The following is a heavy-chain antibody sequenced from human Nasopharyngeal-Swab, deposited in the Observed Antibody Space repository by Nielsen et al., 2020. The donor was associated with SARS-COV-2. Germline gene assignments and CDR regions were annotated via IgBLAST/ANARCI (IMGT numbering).Heavy chain of an antibody. Sequence: GSLRLSCTVSGGSISSYYWSWIRQPPGKGLEWIGYIYYSGSTNYNPSLKGRVTISVDTSKNQFSLKLSSVTAADTAVYYCARGGWGNWFDPWGQGTLVTVSS. CDR2: IYYSGST. J-gene: IGHJ5*02. CDR1: GGSISSYY. V-gene: IGHV4-59*01. CDR3: ARGGWGNWFDP. D-gene: IGHD3-16*01.